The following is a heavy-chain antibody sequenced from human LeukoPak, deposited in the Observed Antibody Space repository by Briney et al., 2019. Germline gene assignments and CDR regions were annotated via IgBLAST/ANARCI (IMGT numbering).Heavy chain of an antibody. CDR3: ARGLNTSPGVDY. J-gene: IGHJ4*02. Sequence: GGSLRLSCAVSGFTFSNYWMNWVRQAPGKGLEWVANIKEDGSQKYCVESVKGRFTVSRDNAKNSVYLQMSSLRDEDTAVYYCARGLNTSPGVDYWGQGTLVTVSS. CDR1: GFTFSNYW. CDR2: IKEDGSQK. D-gene: IGHD3-16*01. V-gene: IGHV3-7*01.